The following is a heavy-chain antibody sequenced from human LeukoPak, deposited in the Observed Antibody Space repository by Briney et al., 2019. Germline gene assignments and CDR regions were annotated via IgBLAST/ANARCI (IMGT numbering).Heavy chain of an antibody. V-gene: IGHV4-59*01. CDR1: GVSITDYY. CDR3: ASTPLSDLDI. Sequence: PSETLSLTCSVTGVSITDYYWSWIRQPTAKGLEWIGYIYYKGYTNYSPSLKSRVTISMDTSKSQFSLKLRSVTAADTAVYYCASTPLSDLDIWGQGTMVIVSS. J-gene: IGHJ3*02. CDR2: IYYKGYT.